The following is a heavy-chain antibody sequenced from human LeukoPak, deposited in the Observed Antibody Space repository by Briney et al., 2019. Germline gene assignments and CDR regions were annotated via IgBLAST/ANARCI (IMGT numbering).Heavy chain of an antibody. D-gene: IGHD2-15*01. CDR2: IFSNDEK. CDR1: GFSLSNARMG. J-gene: IGHJ5*02. Sequence: ESGPTLVNPTETLTLTCTVSGFSLSNARMGVSWIRQPPGKALEWLAHIFSNDEKSYSTSLKSRLTISKDTSKSQVVLTMTNMDPVDTATYYCARMTVVVVAATRGNWFDPWGQGTLVTASS. CDR3: ARMTVVVVAATRGNWFDP. V-gene: IGHV2-26*01.